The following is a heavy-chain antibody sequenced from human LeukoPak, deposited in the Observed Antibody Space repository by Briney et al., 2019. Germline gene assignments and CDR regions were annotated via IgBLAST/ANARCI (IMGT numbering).Heavy chain of an antibody. CDR2: IYYSGST. CDR1: GGSISSYY. V-gene: IGHV4-59*01. D-gene: IGHD3-3*01. J-gene: IGHJ3*02. CDR3: ARGLLGVVMNTPGSLDI. Sequence: PSETLSLTCTVSGGSISSYYWSWIRQPPGKGLEWIGYIYYSGSTNYNPSLKSRVTISVDTSKNQFSLNLNSVTAADTAMYYCARGLLGVVMNTPGSLDIWGQGTMVTVSS.